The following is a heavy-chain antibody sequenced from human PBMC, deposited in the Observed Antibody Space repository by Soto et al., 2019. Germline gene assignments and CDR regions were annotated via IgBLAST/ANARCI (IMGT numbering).Heavy chain of an antibody. CDR3: AKLSPTEGSVS. V-gene: IGHV3-23*01. D-gene: IGHD3-10*01. Sequence: EVQLLESGGDLAQPGGTLTLSCAASGFTFSSYPMTWVRQPPGKGLEWVSSITVTGIYTYYAESVKGRFTVSRDNYKSTLYLHMNSLRAEDTALYYCAKLSPTEGSVSWGQGPLVTVSS. CDR1: GFTFSSYP. CDR2: ITVTGIYT. J-gene: IGHJ5*02.